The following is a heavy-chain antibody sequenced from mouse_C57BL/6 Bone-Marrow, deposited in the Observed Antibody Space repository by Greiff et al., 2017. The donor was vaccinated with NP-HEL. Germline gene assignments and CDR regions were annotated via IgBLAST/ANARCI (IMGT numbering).Heavy chain of an antibody. CDR1: GYTFTDYN. J-gene: IGHJ2*01. Sequence: VQLQQSGPELVKPGASVKIPCKASGYTFTDYNMDWVKQSHGKSLEWIGDINPNNGGTIYNQKFKGKATLTVDKSSSTAYMELRSLTSEDTAVYYCARVLYDGYYVFFDYWGQGTTLTVSS. D-gene: IGHD2-3*01. V-gene: IGHV1-18*01. CDR3: ARVLYDGYYVFFDY. CDR2: INPNNGGT.